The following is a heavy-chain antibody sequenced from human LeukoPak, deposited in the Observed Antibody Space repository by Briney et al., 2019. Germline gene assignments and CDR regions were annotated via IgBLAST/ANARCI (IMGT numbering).Heavy chain of an antibody. V-gene: IGHV4-31*03. CDR3: ARGDRITMIVVDY. D-gene: IGHD3-22*01. CDR2: IYYSGST. CDR1: GGSISSGGYY. J-gene: IGHJ4*02. Sequence: SETLSLTCTVSGGSISSGGYYWSWIRQHPGKGLEWIGYIYYSGSTYYNPSLKSRVAISVDTSKNQFSLKLSSVTAADTAVYYCARGDRITMIVVDYWGQGTLVTVSS.